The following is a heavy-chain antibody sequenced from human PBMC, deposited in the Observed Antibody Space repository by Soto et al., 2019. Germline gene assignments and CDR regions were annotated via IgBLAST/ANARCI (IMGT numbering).Heavy chain of an antibody. CDR3: ARENYYHDSSGQIDY. CDR1: GGSISSYD. Sequence: SETLSLTCTVSGGSISSYDWSWIRQPPGKGLEWIGYIYYSGSTNYNPSLKSRVTISVDTSKNQSSLKLSSVTAADTAVYYCARENYYHDSSGQIDYWGQGTLVTVSS. V-gene: IGHV4-59*01. D-gene: IGHD3-22*01. J-gene: IGHJ4*02. CDR2: IYYSGST.